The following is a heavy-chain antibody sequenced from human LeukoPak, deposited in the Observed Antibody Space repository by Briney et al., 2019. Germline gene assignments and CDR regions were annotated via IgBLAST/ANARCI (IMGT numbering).Heavy chain of an antibody. J-gene: IGHJ6*03. Sequence: GGSLTLSCAASGFTFSSYAMSWVRQAPRKGLEWVSAISGSGGSTYYADSVKGRFTISRDNSKNTLYLQMNSLRAEDTAVYYCAKEPQVTMIVGYTDFWGKGPTVTVSS. CDR2: ISGSGGST. D-gene: IGHD3-22*01. CDR1: GFTFSSYA. V-gene: IGHV3-23*01. CDR3: AKEPQVTMIVGYTDF.